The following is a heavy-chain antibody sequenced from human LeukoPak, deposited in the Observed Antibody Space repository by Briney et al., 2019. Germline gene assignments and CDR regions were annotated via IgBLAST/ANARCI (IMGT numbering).Heavy chain of an antibody. CDR3: ARDIGGAGY. CDR2: INHSGST. V-gene: IGHV4-34*01. J-gene: IGHJ4*02. Sequence: SETLSLTCGVYGGSFSGYYWSWIRQPPGKGLEWIGEINHSGSTTYNPSLKSRVTISLDTSKNQFFLKLNSVTAADTAVYYCARDIGGAGYWGQGTLVTVSS. CDR1: GGSFSGYY. D-gene: IGHD6-19*01.